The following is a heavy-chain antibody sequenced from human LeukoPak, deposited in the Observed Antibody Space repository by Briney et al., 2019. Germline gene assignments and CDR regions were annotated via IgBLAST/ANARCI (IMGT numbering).Heavy chain of an antibody. J-gene: IGHJ4*02. CDR2: IWNDGSTQ. Sequence: PGGSLRLSCAASGFTFSRYAMHWVRQAPGKGLEWVAFIWNDGSTQNYADSVKGRFTISRDNSKKMVYVQMNSLRVDDTAVYYCARDWYYDSAGYFPYWGRGTVVTVSS. CDR1: GFTFSRYA. D-gene: IGHD3-22*01. CDR3: ARDWYYDSAGYFPY. V-gene: IGHV3-33*01.